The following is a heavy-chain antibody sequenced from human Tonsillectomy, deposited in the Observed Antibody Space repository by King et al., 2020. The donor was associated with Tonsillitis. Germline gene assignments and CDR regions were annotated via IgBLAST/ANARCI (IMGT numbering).Heavy chain of an antibody. CDR1: GFTFSNYG. V-gene: IGHV3-30*18. D-gene: IGHD3-3*01. CDR3: AKMGDFWSGYSDY. J-gene: IGHJ4*02. Sequence: VQLVESGGGVVQPGRSLRLSFAASGFTFSNYGMHWVRQAPGKGLEWVAVISYDVTNKYYAESVKGRFTISRDNSKNTLSLQMNSLRAEDTAVYYCAKMGDFWSGYSDYWGQGTQVTVSS. CDR2: ISYDVTNK.